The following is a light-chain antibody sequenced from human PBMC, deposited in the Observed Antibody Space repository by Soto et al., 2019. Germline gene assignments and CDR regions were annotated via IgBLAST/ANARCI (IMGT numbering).Light chain of an antibody. J-gene: IGLJ2*01. V-gene: IGLV1-47*02. Sequence: QSALTQPPSVSAAPGQKVSISCSGSNSNIGNNYVSWYQHLPRTAPKLLIYTDNQRPSGVPDRFSGSKSGTSASLAISGLRSEDEADYFCAAWDDNLRGYWVFGGGTKLTVL. CDR1: NSNIGNNY. CDR3: AAWDDNLRGYWV. CDR2: TDN.